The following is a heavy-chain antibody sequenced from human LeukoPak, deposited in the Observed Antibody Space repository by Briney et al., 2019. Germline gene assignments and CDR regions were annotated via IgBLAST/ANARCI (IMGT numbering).Heavy chain of an antibody. D-gene: IGHD1/OR15-1a*01. Sequence: TGTLSLTCAVSGGSISSNNWWGWVRQPPGKGLEWIGEIYHSGSPNYNPSLKSRVTISVDKSRNHFSLNLSSVTAADTAVCYCARVNINNWHSCDYWGQGTLVTVSS. CDR1: GGSISSNNW. CDR3: ARVNINNWHSCDY. V-gene: IGHV4-4*02. J-gene: IGHJ4*02. CDR2: IYHSGSP.